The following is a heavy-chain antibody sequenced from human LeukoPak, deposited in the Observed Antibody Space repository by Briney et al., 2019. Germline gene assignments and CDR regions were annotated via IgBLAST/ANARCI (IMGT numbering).Heavy chain of an antibody. CDR3: ARALYYDYVWGSYRYSWFDP. D-gene: IGHD3-16*02. CDR2: INHSGST. Sequence: SSETLSLTCAVHGGSSSGYYWSWIRQPPGKGLEWIGEINHSGSTNYNPSLKSRVTISVDTSKNQFSLKLSSVTAADTAVYYCARALYYDYVWGSYRYSWFDPWGQGTLVTVSS. CDR1: GGSSSGYY. J-gene: IGHJ5*02. V-gene: IGHV4-34*01.